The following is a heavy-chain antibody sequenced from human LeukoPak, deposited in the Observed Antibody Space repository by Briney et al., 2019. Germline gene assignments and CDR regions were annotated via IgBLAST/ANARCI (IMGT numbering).Heavy chain of an antibody. J-gene: IGHJ4*02. V-gene: IGHV3-7*01. CDR3: ARALGYSSGCGDY. CDR1: GFTASSYW. CDR2: IKQDGSEK. D-gene: IGHD6-19*01. Sequence: GGSLGLSCVASGFTASSYWMSWVRQAPGKGLEWVANIKQDGSEKYYVDSVKGRFTISRDNAKNSLYLQMNSLRAEDTAVYYCARALGYSSGCGDYWGQGTLVTVSS.